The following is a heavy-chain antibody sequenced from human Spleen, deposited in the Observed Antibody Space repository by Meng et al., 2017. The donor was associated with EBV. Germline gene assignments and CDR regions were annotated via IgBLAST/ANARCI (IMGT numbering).Heavy chain of an antibody. J-gene: IGHJ5*02. V-gene: IGHV1-18*01. CDR1: GYTFTSYG. CDR3: ARGYSGYDYLPRWFDP. D-gene: IGHD5-12*01. CDR2: ISAYNGNT. Sequence: QVQLVQSGXEVKKXXXSGKVSCXAAGYTFTSYGISWVRQAPGQGLEWMGWISAYNGNTNYAQKLQGRVTMTTDTSTSTAYMELRSLRSDDTAVYYCARGYSGYDYLPRWFDPWGQGTLVTVSS.